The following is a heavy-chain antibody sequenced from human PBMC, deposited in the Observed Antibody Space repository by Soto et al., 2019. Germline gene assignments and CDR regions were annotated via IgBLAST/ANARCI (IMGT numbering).Heavy chain of an antibody. Sequence: ASVKVSCKASGYTFSTYGLSWVRQAPGQGLEWMGWISAYNGNTKNAQKVQGRVTMTTDTSTSTAYMELRSLRSDDTAVYYCARDGSRYCRSTTCYDYYYHYGMDVWGQGTTVTVSS. CDR3: ARDGSRYCRSTTCYDYYYHYGMDV. CDR1: GYTFSTYG. CDR2: ISAYNGNT. D-gene: IGHD2-2*01. J-gene: IGHJ6*02. V-gene: IGHV1-18*01.